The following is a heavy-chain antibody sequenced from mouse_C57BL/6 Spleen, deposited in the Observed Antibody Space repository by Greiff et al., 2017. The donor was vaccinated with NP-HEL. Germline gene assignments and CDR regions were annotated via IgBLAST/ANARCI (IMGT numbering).Heavy chain of an antibody. CDR1: GYTFTSYW. V-gene: IGHV1-61*01. CDR3: ARSSDGLFDY. Sequence: VQLQQPGAELVRPGSSVKLSCKASGYTFTSYWMDWVKQRPGQGLEWIGNIYPSDSETHYNQKFKDKATLTVDKSSSTAYMQLSSLTSEDSAVYYCARSSDGLFDYWGQGTTLTVSS. J-gene: IGHJ2*01. CDR2: IYPSDSET. D-gene: IGHD1-3*01.